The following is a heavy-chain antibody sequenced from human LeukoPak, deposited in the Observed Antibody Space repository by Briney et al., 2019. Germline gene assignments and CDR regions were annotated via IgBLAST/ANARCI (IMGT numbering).Heavy chain of an antibody. V-gene: IGHV4-59*01. CDR1: GGSISSYY. CDR3: ARDFRAAMVSDWFDP. J-gene: IGHJ5*02. Sequence: TSETLSLTCTVSGGSISSYYWSWIRQPPGKGLEWIGYIYYSGSTNYNPSLKSRVTISVDTSRTQFSLKLSSVTAADTAVYYCARDFRAAMVSDWFDPWGQGTLVTVSS. D-gene: IGHD5-18*01. CDR2: IYYSGST.